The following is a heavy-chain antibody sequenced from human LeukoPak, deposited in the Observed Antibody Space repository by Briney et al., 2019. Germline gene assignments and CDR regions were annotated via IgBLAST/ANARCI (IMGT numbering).Heavy chain of an antibody. V-gene: IGHV5-51*01. D-gene: IGHD5-24*01. CDR2: IYPGDSDT. J-gene: IGHJ4*02. CDR3: ARVSDGYNDY. CDR1: GDRFANCW. Sequence: GESLKISCKGSGDRFANCWSGWVRQMPGKGLESMGIIYPGDSDTRYSPSFQGQVTMSADKSISTAYLQWSSLKASDTAMYYCARVSDGYNDYWGQGTLVTVSS.